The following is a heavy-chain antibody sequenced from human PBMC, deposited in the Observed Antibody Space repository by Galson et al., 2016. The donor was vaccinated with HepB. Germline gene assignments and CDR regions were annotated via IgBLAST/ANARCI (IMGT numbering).Heavy chain of an antibody. D-gene: IGHD1-26*01. J-gene: IGHJ3*02. CDR1: GFTFGSFG. V-gene: IGHV3-21*01. Sequence: SLRLSCAASGFTFGSFGMNWVRQAPGKGLEWVSSISSGSSYIYYADSVKGRFTISRDNAKNSLYLQMNSLRAEDTAVYYCARVRVGATFMDAFDIWGQGTMVTVSS. CDR2: ISSGSSYI. CDR3: ARVRVGATFMDAFDI.